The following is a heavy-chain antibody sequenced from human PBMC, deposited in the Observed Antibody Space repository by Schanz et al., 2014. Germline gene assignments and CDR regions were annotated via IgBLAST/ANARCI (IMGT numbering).Heavy chain of an antibody. D-gene: IGHD3-10*01. Sequence: EVHLLESGGGLVPPGGSLRLSCAASGFNFSDYAMCWVRQAPGKGLEWVSAISGGGGTTYYTDSVKGRFTISRDNSKSTLYLKRNSLRAEDTAVYYCAKDGPGGSGSYSADGGMDVWGQGTTVTVSS. CDR3: AKDGPGGSGSYSADGGMDV. J-gene: IGHJ6*02. CDR1: GFNFSDYA. V-gene: IGHV3-23*01. CDR2: ISGGGGTT.